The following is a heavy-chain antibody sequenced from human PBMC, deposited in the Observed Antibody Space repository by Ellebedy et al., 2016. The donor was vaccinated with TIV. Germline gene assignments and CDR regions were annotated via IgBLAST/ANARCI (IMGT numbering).Heavy chain of an antibody. CDR1: GGSISSSSYY. CDR2: IYYSGTT. Sequence: MPSETLSLTCTVSGGSISSSSYYWGWIRQPPGKGLEWIGTIYYSGTTYYNPSLRSRATISIDTSKNQFSLKLSSVTAADTAVYYCARLDSGDYAGLIDYWGQGTLVTVSS. V-gene: IGHV4-39*01. J-gene: IGHJ4*02. D-gene: IGHD4-17*01. CDR3: ARLDSGDYAGLIDY.